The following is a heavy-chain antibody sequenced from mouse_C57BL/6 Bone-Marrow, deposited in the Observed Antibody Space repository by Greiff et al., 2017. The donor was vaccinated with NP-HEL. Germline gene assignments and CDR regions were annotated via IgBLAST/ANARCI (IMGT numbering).Heavy chain of an antibody. Sequence: EVMLVESGGGLVQPGGSMKLSCVASGFTFSNYWMNWVRQSPEKGLEWVAQIRLKSDNYATHYAESVKGRFTISRDDSKSSVYLQMNNLRAEDTGIYYCTSDGRPFAYWGQGTLVTVSA. J-gene: IGHJ3*01. CDR2: IRLKSDNYAT. CDR3: TSDGRPFAY. V-gene: IGHV6-3*01. CDR1: GFTFSNYW.